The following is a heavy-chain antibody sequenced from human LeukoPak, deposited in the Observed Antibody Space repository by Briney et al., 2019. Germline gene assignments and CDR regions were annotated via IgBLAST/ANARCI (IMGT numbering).Heavy chain of an antibody. CDR1: GYTFTGYY. J-gene: IGHJ6*03. D-gene: IGHD3-10*01. Sequence: ASVKVSCKASGYTFTGYYMHWVRQAPGQGLEWMGWINPNSGGTNYAQKLQGRVTMTTDTSTSTAYMELRSLRSDDTAVYYCARSIVGAGSYYKVYYYYYMDVWGKGTTVTVSS. CDR2: INPNSGGT. V-gene: IGHV1-2*02. CDR3: ARSIVGAGSYYKVYYYYYMDV.